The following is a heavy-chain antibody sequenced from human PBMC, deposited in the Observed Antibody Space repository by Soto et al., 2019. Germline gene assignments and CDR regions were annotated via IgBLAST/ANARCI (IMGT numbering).Heavy chain of an antibody. CDR2: LYWDDDK. CDR1: GFSLTTTGVG. V-gene: IGHV2-5*02. Sequence: QITLEESGPTLVKPTQTLTLTCTFSGFSLTTTGVGVGWIRQPPGKALEWLALLYWDDDKRYSPSLMSRLTITKDTSKDQVVLTMTNMDPVDTATYYSAHRDPYGGYNFFDSWGQGALVTVSS. CDR3: AHRDPYGGYNFFDS. J-gene: IGHJ4*02. D-gene: IGHD5-12*01.